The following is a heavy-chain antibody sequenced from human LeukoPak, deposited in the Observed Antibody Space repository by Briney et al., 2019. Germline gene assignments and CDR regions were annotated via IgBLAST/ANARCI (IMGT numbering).Heavy chain of an antibody. J-gene: IGHJ4*02. CDR1: GGSISSNY. CDR2: INYSGST. D-gene: IGHD2-2*01. V-gene: IGHV4-59*08. Sequence: PSETLSLTCTVSGGSISSNYWSWIRQPPGKGLEWIGYINYSGSTNYNPSLKSRVTISVDTSKNQFSLRLSSLTAADTTVYYCARQRRDCSRTSCYPIDFDSWGQGFLVTVSS. CDR3: ARQRRDCSRTSCYPIDFDS.